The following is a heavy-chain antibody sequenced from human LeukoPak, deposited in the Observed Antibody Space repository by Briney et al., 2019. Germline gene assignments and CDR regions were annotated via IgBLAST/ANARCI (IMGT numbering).Heavy chain of an antibody. D-gene: IGHD3-10*01. CDR2: INHSGST. CDR3: ARGSAEGSGSYDHYY. CDR1: GGSFSGYY. J-gene: IGHJ4*02. V-gene: IGHV4-34*01. Sequence: SETLSLTCAVYGGSFSGYYWSWIRQPPGKGLEWIGEINHSGSTNYNPSLKSRVTISVDTSKNQFSLKLSSVTAADTAVYYCARGSAEGSGSYDHYYWGQGTLVTVSS.